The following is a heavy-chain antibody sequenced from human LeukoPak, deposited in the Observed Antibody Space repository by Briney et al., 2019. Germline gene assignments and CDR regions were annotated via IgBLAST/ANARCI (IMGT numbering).Heavy chain of an antibody. CDR2: IKQDGSEK. CDR3: AKNGRGSSSPYWYFDL. CDR1: GFPLSRYW. V-gene: IGHV3-7*01. D-gene: IGHD6-13*01. Sequence: PGGSLGLSCADSGFPLSRYWMSWVRQAPGKGLEWVANIKQDGSEKNYVDSVKGRFTISRDNAKNSLYLQMNSLRAEDTAVYYCAKNGRGSSSPYWYFDLWGRGTLVTVSS. J-gene: IGHJ2*01.